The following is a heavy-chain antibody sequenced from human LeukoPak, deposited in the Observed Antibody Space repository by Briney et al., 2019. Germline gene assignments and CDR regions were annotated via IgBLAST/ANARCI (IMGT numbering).Heavy chain of an antibody. CDR1: GYSFTKYW. CDR2: IYPGDSDT. J-gene: IGHJ4*02. V-gene: IGHV5-51*01. CDR3: ARPRGFAEFLFSDY. D-gene: IGHD2-21*01. Sequence: GESLKISCKGSGYSFTKYWIGWVRQMPGKGLEWMGIIYPGDSDTRYSPSFQGQVTISADKSINTAYLQWSSLKASDTAIYYCARPRGFAEFLFSDYWGQGTLVTVSS.